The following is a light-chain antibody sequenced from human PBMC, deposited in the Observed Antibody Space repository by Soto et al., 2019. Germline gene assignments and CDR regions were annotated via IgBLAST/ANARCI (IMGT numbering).Light chain of an antibody. CDR1: QSVASSF. V-gene: IGKV3-20*01. Sequence: EIVLTQSPGALSLSPGESSTLSCRASQSVASSFLAWYQQKTGQAPRLVMYGASSRATGIPDRFSGSGSGTDFTLTISRLEPEDFAMYYCQQYGSSPITFGHGNKVDLK. J-gene: IGKJ3*01. CDR2: GAS. CDR3: QQYGSSPIT.